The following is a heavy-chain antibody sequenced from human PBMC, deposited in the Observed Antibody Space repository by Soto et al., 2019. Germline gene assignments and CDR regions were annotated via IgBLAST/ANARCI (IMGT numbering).Heavy chain of an antibody. CDR2: IYHSGST. Sequence: QLQLQESGSGLVKPSQTLSLTCAVSGGSISSGGYSWSWIRQPPGKGLEWIGYIYHSGSTYYNPSLKSGVTISVDRSKNQFSLKLSSVTAADTAVYYCATMSIAARSGVGWFDPWGQGTLVAVSS. D-gene: IGHD6-6*01. V-gene: IGHV4-30-2*01. CDR1: GGSISSGGYS. CDR3: ATMSIAARSGVGWFDP. J-gene: IGHJ5*02.